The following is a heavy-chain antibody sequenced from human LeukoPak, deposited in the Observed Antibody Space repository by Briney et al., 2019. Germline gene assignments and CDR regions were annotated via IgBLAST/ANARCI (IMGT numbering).Heavy chain of an antibody. CDR1: GYTFTNYG. Sequence: ASVKVSCKASGYTFTNYGINWLRQAPGQGLEWMGWISAYNGNTNYAQRLQGRVTMTRNTSISTAYMELSSLRSEDTAVYYCARRRITMVRGVKGHNWFDPWGQGTLVTVSS. CDR3: ARRRITMVRGVKGHNWFDP. J-gene: IGHJ5*02. CDR2: ISAYNGNT. V-gene: IGHV1-18*01. D-gene: IGHD3-10*01.